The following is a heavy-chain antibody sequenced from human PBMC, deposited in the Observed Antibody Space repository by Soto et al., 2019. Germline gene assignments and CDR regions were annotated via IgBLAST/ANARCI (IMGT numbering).Heavy chain of an antibody. J-gene: IGHJ6*02. V-gene: IGHV5-51*01. CDR1: GYSFTSYW. CDR3: ARLPARGYCSSTSCYDHYYYYGMDV. D-gene: IGHD2-2*03. CDR2: IFPGDSDT. Sequence: GESLKLSCKGSGYSFTSYWIGWVRQMPGKGLEWMGIIFPGDSDTRYSPSFQGQVTISADKSISTAYLQWSSLKASDTAMYYCARLPARGYCSSTSCYDHYYYYGMDVWGQGTTVTVSS.